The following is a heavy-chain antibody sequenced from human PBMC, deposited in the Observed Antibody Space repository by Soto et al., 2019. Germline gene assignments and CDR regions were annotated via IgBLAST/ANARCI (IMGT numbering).Heavy chain of an antibody. J-gene: IGHJ4*02. V-gene: IGHV1-69*06. Sequence: SVKVSCKASGGTFSSYAISWVLQAPGQGLEWMGGIIPIFGTANYAQKFQGRVTITADKSTSTAYMELSSLRSEDTAVYYCASPRNYYDSSGPQYYSDYWGQGTLVTVSS. D-gene: IGHD3-22*01. CDR2: IIPIFGTA. CDR3: ASPRNYYDSSGPQYYSDY. CDR1: GGTFSSYA.